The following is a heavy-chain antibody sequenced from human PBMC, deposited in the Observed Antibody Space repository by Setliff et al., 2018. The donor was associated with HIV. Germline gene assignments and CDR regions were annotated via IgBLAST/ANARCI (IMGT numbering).Heavy chain of an antibody. J-gene: IGHJ5*02. CDR1: GDSINTHY. V-gene: IGHV4-59*11. Sequence: PSETLSLTCTVSGDSINTHYWSWIRQAPGKGLEWIGCISHSGNTNFNPSLNSRVTISVDTSKNQFSLRLTSVTAADTAIYYCARSTVGAGTSFPWGRGILVTV. CDR2: ISHSGNT. D-gene: IGHD1-26*01. CDR3: ARSTVGAGTSFP.